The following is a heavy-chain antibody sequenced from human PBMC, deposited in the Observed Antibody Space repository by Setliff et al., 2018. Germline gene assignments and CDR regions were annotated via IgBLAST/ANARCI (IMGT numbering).Heavy chain of an antibody. CDR2: INPDSGDT. V-gene: IGHV1-2*02. Sequence: ASVKVSCKASGNRFTDYNLHWVRQAPGQGLEWMGWINPDSGDTHSAQKFQGRVTMTRDTSINTAYMELGSLRPDDTAVYYCVRDLGQWALDFWGQGTLVTVSS. CDR3: VRDLGQWALDF. D-gene: IGHD1-26*01. J-gene: IGHJ4*02. CDR1: GNRFTDYN.